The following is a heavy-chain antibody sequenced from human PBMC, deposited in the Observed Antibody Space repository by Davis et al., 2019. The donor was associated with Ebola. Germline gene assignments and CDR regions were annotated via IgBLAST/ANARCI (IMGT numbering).Heavy chain of an antibody. V-gene: IGHV1-69*05. CDR3: ARDALTGGMDV. J-gene: IGHJ6*02. Sequence: AASVKVSCKASGGTFSSYAISWVRQAPGQGLEWMGGIIPIFGTANYAQKLQGRVTMTTDTSTSTAFMELRSLRSDDTAVYYCARDALTGGMDVWGQGTTVTVSS. CDR1: GGTFSSYA. CDR2: IIPIFGTA.